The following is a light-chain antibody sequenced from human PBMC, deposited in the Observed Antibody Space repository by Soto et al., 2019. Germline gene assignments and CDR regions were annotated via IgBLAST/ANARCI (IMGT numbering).Light chain of an antibody. CDR2: GVS. CDR1: NSDIGGYDY. J-gene: IGLJ2*01. V-gene: IGLV2-14*03. Sequence: QSALTQPASVSGSPGQSISISCTGTNSDIGGYDYVSWYQQHPGKAPKLVISGVSNRPSGVSSRFSGPKSGNTASLTISGLQPEDEAYYYCSSYVVTSAQVIFGGGTKVTVL. CDR3: SSYVVTSAQVI.